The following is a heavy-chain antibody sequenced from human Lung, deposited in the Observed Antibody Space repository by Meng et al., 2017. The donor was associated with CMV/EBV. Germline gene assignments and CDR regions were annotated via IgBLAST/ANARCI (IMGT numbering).Heavy chain of an antibody. D-gene: IGHD6-13*01. Sequence: GESLKISCATSGFTFSSYEMNWVRQAPGKGLEWISYISSGGTSRYYADSVKGRFSISIDNAKNSLYLQMNSLRVEDTALYYCTRGSASWSEYNWFDPWGKGTXVTVDS. J-gene: IGHJ5*02. CDR1: GFTFSSYE. CDR3: TRGSASWSEYNWFDP. V-gene: IGHV3-48*03. CDR2: ISSGGTSR.